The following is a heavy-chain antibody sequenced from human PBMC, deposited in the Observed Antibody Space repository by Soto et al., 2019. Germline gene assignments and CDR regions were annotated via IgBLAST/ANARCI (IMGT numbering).Heavy chain of an antibody. J-gene: IGHJ6*02. CDR2: ISAYNGNT. CDR3: ARGAFCGGAPGCRDMDV. Sequence: GAAVKVSCKSSGYKFISHSITWVRQAPGQGLEWMGRISAYNGNTNYEQKLQGRVTMTTDTSTNTAYMELRSLRSDDTAVYYCARGAFCGGAPGCRDMDVWGQGTTVTVSS. D-gene: IGHD2-21*01. CDR1: GYKFISHS. V-gene: IGHV1-18*01.